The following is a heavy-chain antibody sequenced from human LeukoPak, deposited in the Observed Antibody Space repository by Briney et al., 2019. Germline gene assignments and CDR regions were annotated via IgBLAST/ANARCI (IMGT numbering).Heavy chain of an antibody. CDR2: IYYSGST. CDR3: ARVCPYCSGGSWYAFNI. D-gene: IGHD2-15*01. V-gene: IGHV4-59*01. Sequence: PSETLSLTCTVSGGSISSYYWSWIRQPSGKGLEWIGDIYYSGSTNYKSSLNSRVTMSVDTSKNQFSLKLSSVTAADTAVYHCARVCPYCSGGSWYAFNIWGQGTTVTVSS. J-gene: IGHJ3*02. CDR1: GGSISSYY.